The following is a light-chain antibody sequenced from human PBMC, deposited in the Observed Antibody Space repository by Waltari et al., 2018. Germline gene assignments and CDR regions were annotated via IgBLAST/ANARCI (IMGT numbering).Light chain of an antibody. J-gene: IGLJ2*01. CDR2: DVS. CDR3: SSYTSRNTHVI. V-gene: IGLV2-14*03. Sequence: QSALIQPASVSGSPGQSITISCHGSSSDIGGYAFVSWYQRRPGKAPQLLISDVSRRPSAVSNRFSGSKSGNRASLTISGLRPEDEGDYYCSSYTSRNTHVIFGGGTKLTVL. CDR1: SSDIGGYAF.